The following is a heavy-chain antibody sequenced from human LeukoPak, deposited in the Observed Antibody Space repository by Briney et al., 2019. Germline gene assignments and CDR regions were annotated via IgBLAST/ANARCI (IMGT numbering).Heavy chain of an antibody. CDR2: IKQDGSEK. V-gene: IGHV3-7*01. CDR1: GFAFSSYW. J-gene: IGHJ4*02. Sequence: GGSLRLSCAASGFAFSSYWMSWVRQAAGKGLEWVANIKQDGSEKYYVNSVKGRFTISRNNAKNSLYLQMNSLRAEDTAVYYCARDRVTMVRGVNYYFDYWGQGTLVTVSS. CDR3: ARDRVTMVRGVNYYFDY. D-gene: IGHD3-10*01.